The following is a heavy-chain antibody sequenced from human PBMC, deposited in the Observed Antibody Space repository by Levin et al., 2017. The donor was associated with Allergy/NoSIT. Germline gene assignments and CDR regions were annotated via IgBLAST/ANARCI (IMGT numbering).Heavy chain of an antibody. CDR2: IYYTGSS. CDR3: ARSASLEYFDP. Sequence: PSETLSLTCTVSGGSIISTNYYWSWIRQPPGKGLEWIGSIYYTGSSHYNPSLKSRVTISVDTSKDHFSLNLTSVTAADTTVYFCARSASLEYFDPWGQGTLVTVSS. CDR1: GGSIISTNYY. V-gene: IGHV4-39*02. D-gene: IGHD3-3*01. J-gene: IGHJ5*02.